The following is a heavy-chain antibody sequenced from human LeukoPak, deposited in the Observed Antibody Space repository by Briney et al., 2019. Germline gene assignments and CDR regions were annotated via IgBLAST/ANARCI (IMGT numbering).Heavy chain of an antibody. V-gene: IGHV3-74*01. CDR2: INSDGIST. D-gene: IGHD3-22*01. CDR3: ARDGNYYDSSGPADY. CDR1: RFTFSRYW. J-gene: IGHJ4*02. Sequence: PGGSLRLSCAASRFTFSRYWMHWVRQALGKGLVWVSRINSDGISTSYADSVKGRFTISRDNAKNTLYLQMNSLRAEDTAVYYCARDGNYYDSSGPADYWGQGTLVTVSS.